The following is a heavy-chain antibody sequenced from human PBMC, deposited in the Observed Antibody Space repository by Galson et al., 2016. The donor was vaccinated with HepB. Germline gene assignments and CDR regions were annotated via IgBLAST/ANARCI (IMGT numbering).Heavy chain of an antibody. D-gene: IGHD2-2*01. J-gene: IGHJ4*02. Sequence: SLRLSCAASGFTFSSYAMTWVRQAPGKGLEWVSTISGSDGRTYYADSVKGRFTISRDNSKNTLYLQMNSLRAEDTAVYYCAKDRYGSSGIDYWGQGTLVTVSS. V-gene: IGHV3-23*01. CDR1: GFTFSSYA. CDR2: ISGSDGRT. CDR3: AKDRYGSSGIDY.